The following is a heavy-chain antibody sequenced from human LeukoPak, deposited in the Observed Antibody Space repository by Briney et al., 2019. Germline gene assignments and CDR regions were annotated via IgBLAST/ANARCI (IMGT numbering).Heavy chain of an antibody. CDR3: ARDLTGTTSR. V-gene: IGHV4-39*07. CDR1: GGSISSSSYY. CDR2: IYFRNT. D-gene: IGHD1-7*01. J-gene: IGHJ4*02. Sequence: SETLSLTCSVSGGSISSSSYYWGWIRQPPGKGLEWIGSIYFRNTYYNPSLKSRVTISVDTSKNQFSLKLSSVTAADTAVYYCARDLTGTTSRWGQGTLVTVSS.